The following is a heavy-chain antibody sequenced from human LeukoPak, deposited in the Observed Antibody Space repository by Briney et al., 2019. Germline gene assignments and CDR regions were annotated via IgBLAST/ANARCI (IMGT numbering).Heavy chain of an antibody. D-gene: IGHD5-12*01. Sequence: EASVKVSCKASGGTFSSYAISWVRQAPGQGLEWMGRIIPILGIANYAQKFQGRVTITADKSTSTAYMELSSLRSEDTAVYYCARTYSGYDNYWGQGTLVTVPS. V-gene: IGHV1-69*04. CDR1: GGTFSSYA. CDR3: ARTYSGYDNY. CDR2: IIPILGIA. J-gene: IGHJ4*02.